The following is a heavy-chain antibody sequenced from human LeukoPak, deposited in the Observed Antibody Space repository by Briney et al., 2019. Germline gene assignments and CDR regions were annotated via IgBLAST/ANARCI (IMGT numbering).Heavy chain of an antibody. CDR1: GXTFSNYE. V-gene: IGHV3-48*03. J-gene: IGHJ4*02. CDR3: AHAYFGSGSYYNGRAVFAFDY. CDR2: ISSSGGTK. D-gene: IGHD3-10*01. Sequence: AGGSLRLSCAASGXTFSNYEMNWVRQAPGKGLEWISYISSSGGTKYYADSVKGRFTISRDNAMNSLYLQMNSLRAEDTAVYYCAHAYFGSGSYYNGRAVFAFDYWGQGTLVSVSS.